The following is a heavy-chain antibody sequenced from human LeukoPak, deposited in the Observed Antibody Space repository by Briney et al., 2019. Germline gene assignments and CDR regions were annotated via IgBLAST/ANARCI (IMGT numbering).Heavy chain of an antibody. CDR2: IYYSGST. CDR3: ARDTYGGIHDAFDI. D-gene: IGHD4-23*01. V-gene: IGHV4-59*02. CDR1: GFTVSSNY. Sequence: SGGSLRLSCAASGFTVSSNYMSWVRQAPGKGLEWIGYIYYSGSTNYNPSLKSRVTISVDTSKNQFSLKLSSVTAADTAVYYCARDTYGGIHDAFDIWGQGTMVTVSS. J-gene: IGHJ3*02.